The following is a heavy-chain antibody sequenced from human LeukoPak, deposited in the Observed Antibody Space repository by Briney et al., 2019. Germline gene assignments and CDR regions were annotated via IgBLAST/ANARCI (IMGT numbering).Heavy chain of an antibody. V-gene: IGHV3-23*01. Sequence: EGSLRLSCAASGFTFSSYAMSWVRQAPGKGLEWVSSMCGSGGSTYYAYSVKGRFTIYRDNSKNPLYLEMNSLRAEDTAVYYCAKVETAAAATLRGFDYWGQGTLVTVSS. D-gene: IGHD6-13*01. J-gene: IGHJ4*02. CDR2: MCGSGGST. CDR3: AKVETAAAATLRGFDY. CDR1: GFTFSSYA.